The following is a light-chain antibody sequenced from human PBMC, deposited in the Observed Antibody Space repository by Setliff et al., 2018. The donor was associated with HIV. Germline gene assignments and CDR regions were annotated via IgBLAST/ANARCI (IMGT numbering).Light chain of an antibody. CDR2: EVD. V-gene: IGLV2-23*02. Sequence: QSVLTQPASVSGSPGQSITISCTGTSSDVGNYNLVSWYQHYPGRAPKLIIYEVDKRPSGVSSRFSGSKSGNAASLTISGLQAEDEADYHCCSYAGESTFVFGGGTKVTV. CDR1: SSDVGNYNL. J-gene: IGLJ2*01. CDR3: CSYAGESTFV.